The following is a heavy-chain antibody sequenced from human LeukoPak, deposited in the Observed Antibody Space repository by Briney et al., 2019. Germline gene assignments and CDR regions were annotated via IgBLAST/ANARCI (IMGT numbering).Heavy chain of an antibody. CDR3: ARSVLSPVLQDFDY. CDR2: ILYDGSNK. J-gene: IGHJ4*02. CDR1: GFTLTSYG. Sequence: PGGSLRLSCAASGFTLTSYGMHWVRQAPGKGLEWVAVILYDGSNKYYADSVKGRFTISRDNSKNTLYLQMNSLRAEDTAVYYCARSVLSPVLQDFDYWGRGTLVTVSS. D-gene: IGHD5-24*01. V-gene: IGHV3-33*01.